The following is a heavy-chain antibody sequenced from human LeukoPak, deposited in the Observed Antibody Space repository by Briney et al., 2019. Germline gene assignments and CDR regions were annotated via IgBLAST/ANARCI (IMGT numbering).Heavy chain of an antibody. CDR1: GYTFTGYY. J-gene: IGHJ1*01. CDR3: ARGWGSDSSGYHFDFQH. D-gene: IGHD3-22*01. CDR2: INPNSGNT. Sequence: ASVKVSCKASGYTFTGYYMHWVRQAPGQGLEWMGWINPNSGNTGYAQKFQGRVTMTRNTSISTAYMELSSLRSEDTAVYYCARGWGSDSSGYHFDFQHWGQGTLVTVSS. V-gene: IGHV1-8*02.